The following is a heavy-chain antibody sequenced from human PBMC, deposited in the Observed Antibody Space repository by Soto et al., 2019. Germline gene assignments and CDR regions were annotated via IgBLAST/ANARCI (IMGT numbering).Heavy chain of an antibody. D-gene: IGHD4-17*01. Sequence: SETLSLTCTVSGGSVTSGTYFWNWVRQPPGKGLEWIGYISYSGNTDYNPSLKSRATISVDTSKTQFSLKLTSLTAADTAVYYCGRRNSGGNWFDPWGPGTLVTVSS. CDR1: GGSVTSGTYF. CDR3: GRRNSGGNWFDP. J-gene: IGHJ5*02. V-gene: IGHV4-61*01. CDR2: ISYSGNT.